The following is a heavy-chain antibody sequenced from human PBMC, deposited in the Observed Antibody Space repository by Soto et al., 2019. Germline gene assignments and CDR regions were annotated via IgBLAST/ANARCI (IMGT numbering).Heavy chain of an antibody. J-gene: IGHJ4*02. Sequence: SETLSLTCTVSGGSVSSGSYYWSWIRQPPGKGLEWIGNIYYSGSTNYNPSLKSRDTISVDTSKNQFSLKLSSVTAADTAVYYCARDKGDYYFDYWGQGTLVTVSS. V-gene: IGHV4-61*01. CDR3: ARDKGDYYFDY. CDR1: GGSVSSGSYY. CDR2: IYYSGST.